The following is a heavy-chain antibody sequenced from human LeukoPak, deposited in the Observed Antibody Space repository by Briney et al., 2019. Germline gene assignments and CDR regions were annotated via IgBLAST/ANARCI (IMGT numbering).Heavy chain of an antibody. CDR3: ARGGSGSYPPPLRY. J-gene: IGHJ4*02. CDR2: INHSGST. V-gene: IGHV4-34*01. Sequence: SATLSLTCAVYGGSFSGYYWSWIRPPPGKGLEWIGEINHSGSTNYNPSLKSRVTISVDTSKNQFSLKLSSVTAADTAVYYCARGGSGSYPPPLRYWGQGTLVTVSS. CDR1: GGSFSGYY. D-gene: IGHD1-26*01.